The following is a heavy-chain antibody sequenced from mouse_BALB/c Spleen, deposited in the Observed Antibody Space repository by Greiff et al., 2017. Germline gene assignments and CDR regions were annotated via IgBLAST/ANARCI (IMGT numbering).Heavy chain of an antibody. D-gene: IGHD3-1*01. CDR3: ARSRGKGRMDY. CDR2: ISSGSSTI. Sequence: EVQGVESGGGLVQPGGSRKLSCAASGFTFSSFGMHWVRQAPEKGLEWVAYISSGSSTIYYADTVKGRFTISRDNPKNTLFLQMTSLRSEDTAMYYCARSRGKGRMDYWGQGTSVTVSS. CDR1: GFTFSSFG. V-gene: IGHV5-17*02. J-gene: IGHJ4*01.